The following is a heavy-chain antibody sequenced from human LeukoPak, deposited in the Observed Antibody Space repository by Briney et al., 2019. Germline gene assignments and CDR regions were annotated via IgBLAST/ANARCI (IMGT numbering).Heavy chain of an antibody. CDR2: VYHVGTT. J-gene: IGHJ3*02. V-gene: IGHV4-38-2*02. CDR1: GYSISSGYF. Sequence: SETLSLTCTVSGYSISSGYFWGWIRQPPGKGLEWIGVYHVGTTDYDPSLKSRVTISVDRSKNQMSLKLSSVTAADTAVYYCARCLGFLIGSSWYPDAFDIWGQGTMVTVSS. CDR3: ARCLGFLIGSSWYPDAFDI. D-gene: IGHD6-13*01.